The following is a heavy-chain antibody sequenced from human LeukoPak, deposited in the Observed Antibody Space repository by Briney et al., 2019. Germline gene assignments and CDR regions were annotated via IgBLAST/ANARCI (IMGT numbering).Heavy chain of an antibody. CDR2: ISYDGSNK. CDR3: ARHPFSPTYYYDSSQDAFDI. D-gene: IGHD3-22*01. J-gene: IGHJ3*02. Sequence: GGSLRLSCAASGFTFSSYAMHWVRQAPGKGLEWVAVISYDGSNKYYADSVKGRFTISRDNSKNTLYLQMNSLRAEDTAVYYCARHPFSPTYYYDSSQDAFDIWGQGTMVTVSS. V-gene: IGHV3-30-3*01. CDR1: GFTFSSYA.